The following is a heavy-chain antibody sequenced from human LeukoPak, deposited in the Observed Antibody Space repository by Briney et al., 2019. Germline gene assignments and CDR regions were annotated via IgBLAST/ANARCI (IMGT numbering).Heavy chain of an antibody. J-gene: IGHJ4*02. CDR1: GGSISSGSYY. CDR2: IYTSGST. D-gene: IGHD2-2*02. Sequence: SQTLSLTCTVSGGSISSGSYYWSWIRQPAGKGLEWIGRIYTSGSTNYNPSLKSRVTISVDTSKNQFSLKLSSVTAADTAVYYCARGEEYCSSTSCYRGPFDYWGQGTLVTVSS. V-gene: IGHV4-61*02. CDR3: ARGEEYCSSTSCYRGPFDY.